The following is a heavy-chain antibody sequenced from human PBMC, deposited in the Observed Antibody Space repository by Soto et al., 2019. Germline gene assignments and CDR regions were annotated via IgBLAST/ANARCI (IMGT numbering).Heavy chain of an antibody. V-gene: IGHV1-2*02. D-gene: IGHD6-6*01. CDR2: INAHSGGT. Sequence: EASVKVSCKASGFSFTGYYIHWLRQAPGQGLEWMGWINAHSGGTEYAQKFQGRVTLTRDTSIATAYLTLTSLTSDDTALYYCAKDLTRQLAYWLDPWGQGTQVTVSS. J-gene: IGHJ5*02. CDR3: AKDLTRQLAYWLDP. CDR1: GFSFTGYY.